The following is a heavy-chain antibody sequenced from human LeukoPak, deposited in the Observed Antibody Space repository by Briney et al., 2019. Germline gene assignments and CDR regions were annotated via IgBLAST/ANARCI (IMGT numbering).Heavy chain of an antibody. CDR2: ISSGSGTI. D-gene: IGHD3-9*01. V-gene: IGHV3-48*04. CDR1: GFTFSSYA. Sequence: GGSLRLSCAASGFTFSSYAMHWVRQAPGKGLEWVSYISSGSGTIYYADSVKGRFTISRDNAKDSLYLQMNSLRAEDTAVYYCASSITIWGQGTLVTVSS. J-gene: IGHJ4*02. CDR3: ASSITI.